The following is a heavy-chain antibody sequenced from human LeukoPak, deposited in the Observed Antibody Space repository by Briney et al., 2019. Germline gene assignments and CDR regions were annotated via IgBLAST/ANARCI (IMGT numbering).Heavy chain of an antibody. D-gene: IGHD2-2*02. CDR1: GYTFTSYG. V-gene: IGHV1-18*01. CDR3: ARVSGYCSSTSCYTGPYYYGMDV. CDR2: ISAYNGNT. J-gene: IGHJ6*02. Sequence: ASVNVSCTASGYTFTSYGISWVRQAPGQGLEWMGWISAYNGNTNYAQKLQGRVTMTTDTSTSTAYMELRSLRSDDTAVYYCARVSGYCSSTSCYTGPYYYGMDVWGQGTTVTVSS.